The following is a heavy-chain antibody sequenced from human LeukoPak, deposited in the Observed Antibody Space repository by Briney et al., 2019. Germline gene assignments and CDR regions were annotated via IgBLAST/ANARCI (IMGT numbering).Heavy chain of an antibody. CDR3: ARSEYYYDSSGYGY. CDR1: GASIGRSNYY. D-gene: IGHD3-22*01. Sequence: SETKSLTCTVSGASIGRSNYYWCWIRQPPGKGLEWIASIYYSGSSYYNPSLKSRVTISVDTSKNQFSLTLSSVTAADTAVYYCARSEYYYDSSGYGYWGQGTLVTVSS. CDR2: IYYSGSS. V-gene: IGHV4-39*01. J-gene: IGHJ4*02.